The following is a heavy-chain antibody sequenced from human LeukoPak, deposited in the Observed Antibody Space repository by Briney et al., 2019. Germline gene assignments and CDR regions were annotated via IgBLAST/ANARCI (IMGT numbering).Heavy chain of an antibody. J-gene: IGHJ6*04. Sequence: SETLSLTCAVYGGSFSGYYWSWIRQPPGKGLEWNGEINHSGSTNYNPSLKSRVNISVDTSKNQFSLKLSSVTAADTAVYYCARTSITMVRGVKRGGMDVWGKGTTVTVSS. CDR2: INHSGST. V-gene: IGHV4-34*01. CDR3: ARTSITMVRGVKRGGMDV. CDR1: GGSFSGYY. D-gene: IGHD3-10*01.